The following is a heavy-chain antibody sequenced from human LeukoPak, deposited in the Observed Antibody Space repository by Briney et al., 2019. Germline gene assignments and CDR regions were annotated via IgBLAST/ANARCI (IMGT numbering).Heavy chain of an antibody. Sequence: ASVKVSCKASGYTFTGYYMHWVRQAPGQGLEWMGIINPSGGSTSYAQKFQGRVTMTRDMSTSTVYMELSSLRSEDTAVYYCSRDRNRLGVAFDIWGQGTMVTVSS. V-gene: IGHV1-46*01. CDR2: INPSGGST. CDR3: SRDRNRLGVAFDI. CDR1: GYTFTGYY. D-gene: IGHD1-14*01. J-gene: IGHJ3*02.